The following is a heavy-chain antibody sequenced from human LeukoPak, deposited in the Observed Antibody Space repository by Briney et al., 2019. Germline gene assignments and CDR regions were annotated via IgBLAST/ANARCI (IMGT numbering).Heavy chain of an antibody. CDR2: MNPRRGDT. J-gene: IGHJ1*01. V-gene: IGHV1-8*01. CDR3: ARGPGPDSWTAEYFQH. D-gene: IGHD6-13*01. CDR1: GYTFTSYD. Sequence: ASVKVSCKASGYTFTSYDINWVRLRQAFGQGPEWMGWMNPRRGDTGSPERFRGRISMTWDTSTSTAYLEVTDLTSDDTAVYYCARGPGPDSWTAEYFQHWGQGTLVTVSS.